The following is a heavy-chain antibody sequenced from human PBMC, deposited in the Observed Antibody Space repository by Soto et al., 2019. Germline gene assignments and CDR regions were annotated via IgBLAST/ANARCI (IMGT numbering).Heavy chain of an antibody. CDR3: ASRDPGTSVDY. Sequence: TSETLSLTXAVSGGSFTSNNWWTWVRQPPGQGLEWIGEIYRTGSTNYNPSPKSRVTISLDKSENQFSLKVTSLTAADTAVYYCASRDPGTSVDYWGQGTLVTVSS. D-gene: IGHD1-7*01. V-gene: IGHV4-4*02. CDR2: IYRTGST. J-gene: IGHJ4*02. CDR1: GGSFTSNNW.